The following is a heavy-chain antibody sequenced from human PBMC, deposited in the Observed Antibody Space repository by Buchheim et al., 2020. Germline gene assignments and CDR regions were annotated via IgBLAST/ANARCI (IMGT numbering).Heavy chain of an antibody. CDR2: IWYDGSNK. D-gene: IGHD1-26*01. CDR1: GFTFSSYG. CDR3: ARDAKSGSYAGGLFDY. J-gene: IGHJ4*02. Sequence: QVQLVESGGGVVQPGRSLRLSCAASGFTFSSYGMHWVRQAPGKGLEWVAVIWYDGSNKYYADSVKGRFTISRDNSKNTLYLQMNSLRAEDTAVYYCARDAKSGSYAGGLFDYWGQGTL. V-gene: IGHV3-33*01.